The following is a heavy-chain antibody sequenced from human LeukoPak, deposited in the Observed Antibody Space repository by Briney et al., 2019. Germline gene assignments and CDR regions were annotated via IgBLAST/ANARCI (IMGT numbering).Heavy chain of an antibody. CDR3: ARHAGGISATGTRPFDY. V-gene: IGHV4-39*01. Sequence: SETLSLTCAASGASFSSSTYYWGWIRPPPGKGLEWVGSIDYSGSTYYNPSLKSRVTMSVDTSKNQFSLKLSSVTAADTAVYYCARHAGGISATGTRPFDYWGQGTLVTVSS. D-gene: IGHD6-13*01. J-gene: IGHJ4*02. CDR2: IDYSGST. CDR1: GASFSSSTYY.